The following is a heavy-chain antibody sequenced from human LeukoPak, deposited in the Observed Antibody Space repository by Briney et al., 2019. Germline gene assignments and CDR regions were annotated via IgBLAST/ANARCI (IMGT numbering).Heavy chain of an antibody. CDR2: IIPIFGTA. Sequence: SVKVSCKASGGTFSSYAISWVRQAPGQGLEWMGGIIPIFGTANYAQKFHGRVTITTDESTSTAYMELSSLRSEDKAVYYCARVLGIGFDPCGQGTLVTVSS. CDR1: GGTFSSYA. V-gene: IGHV1-69*05. J-gene: IGHJ5*02. CDR3: ARVLGIGFDP. D-gene: IGHD7-27*01.